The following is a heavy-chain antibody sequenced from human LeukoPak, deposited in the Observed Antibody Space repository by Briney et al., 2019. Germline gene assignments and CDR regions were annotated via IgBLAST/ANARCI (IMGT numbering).Heavy chain of an antibody. V-gene: IGHV4-61*02. J-gene: IGHJ5*02. CDR1: GGSINSGSYY. Sequence: PSETLSLTCTVSGGSINSGSYYWSWIRQPAGKGLEWIGRIYTSGSTKYNPSLKSRVTISVDTSKNQFSLKLSSVTAADTAVYYCARDLPYYYGSGSYYNVILTNRFDPWGQGTLVTVSS. CDR2: IYTSGST. CDR3: ARDLPYYYGSGSYYNVILTNRFDP. D-gene: IGHD3-10*01.